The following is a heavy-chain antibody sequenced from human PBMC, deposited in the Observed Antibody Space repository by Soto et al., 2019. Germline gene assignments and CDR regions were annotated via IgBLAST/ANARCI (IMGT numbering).Heavy chain of an antibody. Sequence: QVQLVESGGGVVQPGRSLRLSCAGSGFTFSTYGIHWVRQAPGKGLEWVAVISFDGSYKYYADSVKGRFTVSRDNSMNTLYLQMSSLRAEDTAVYYCAKDWAPSSAAYYFDYWGQGTLVTVSS. D-gene: IGHD6-19*01. CDR2: ISFDGSYK. CDR1: GFTFSTYG. V-gene: IGHV3-30*18. CDR3: AKDWAPSSAAYYFDY. J-gene: IGHJ4*02.